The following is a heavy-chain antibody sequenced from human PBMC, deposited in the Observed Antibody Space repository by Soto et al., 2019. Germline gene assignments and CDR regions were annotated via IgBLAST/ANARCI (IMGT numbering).Heavy chain of an antibody. CDR2: ISYDGSNK. Sequence: PGGSLRLSCAASVFTFSSYAVHWVRQAPGKGLEWVAVISYDGSNKYYADSVKGRFTISRDNSKNTLYLQMNSLRAEDTAVYYCACTRYGSGSYYYYGMEVWGQGTTVTVSS. CDR3: ACTRYGSGSYYYYGMEV. D-gene: IGHD3-10*01. V-gene: IGHV3-30-3*01. CDR1: VFTFSSYA. J-gene: IGHJ6*02.